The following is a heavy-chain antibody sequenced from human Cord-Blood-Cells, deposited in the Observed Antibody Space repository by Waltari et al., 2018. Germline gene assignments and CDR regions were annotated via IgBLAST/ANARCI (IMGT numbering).Heavy chain of an antibody. Sequence: VHGGWSLRLSCASSGFTFSSYDMHWVRQATGKGLEWVSAIGTAGDTYYPGSVKGRFTISRENAKNSLYLQMNSLRAGDTAVYYCAREGYCSGGSCWYFDLWGRGTLVTVSS. CDR1: GFTFSSYD. CDR3: AREGYCSGGSCWYFDL. D-gene: IGHD2-15*01. V-gene: IGHV3-13*01. CDR2: IGTAGDT. J-gene: IGHJ2*01.